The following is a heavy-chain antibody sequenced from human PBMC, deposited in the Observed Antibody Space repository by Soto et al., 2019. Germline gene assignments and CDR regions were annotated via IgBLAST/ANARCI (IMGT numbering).Heavy chain of an antibody. CDR1: GYTFTSYG. CDR3: ARDRPGYFDWLLPSYYFDY. J-gene: IGHJ4*02. V-gene: IGHV1-18*04. CDR2: ISAYNGNT. Sequence: AASVKVSCKASGYTFTSYGISWVRQAPGQGLEWMGWISAYNGNTNYAQKLQGRVTMTTDTSTSTAYMELRSLRSDDTAVYYCARDRPGYFDWLLPSYYFDYWGQGTLVTVSS. D-gene: IGHD3-9*01.